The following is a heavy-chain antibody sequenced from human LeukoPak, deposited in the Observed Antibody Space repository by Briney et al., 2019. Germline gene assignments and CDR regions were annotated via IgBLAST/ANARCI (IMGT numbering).Heavy chain of an antibody. D-gene: IGHD6-13*01. J-gene: IGHJ3*02. Sequence: SETLSLTCTVSGYSISSGYYWGWIRQPPGKTLERIGSIYHSGSTYYNPSLKSRVTISVDTSKNQFSPKLSSVTAADTAVYYCARVLSRVPRYSSNHDAFDIWGQGTMVTVSS. CDR3: ARVLSRVPRYSSNHDAFDI. CDR2: IYHSGST. CDR1: GYSISSGYY. V-gene: IGHV4-38-2*02.